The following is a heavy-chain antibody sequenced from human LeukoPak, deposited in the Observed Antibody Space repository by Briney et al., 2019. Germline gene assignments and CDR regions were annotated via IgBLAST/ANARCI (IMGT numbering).Heavy chain of an antibody. CDR2: ISSSGSAT. V-gene: IGHV3-11*04. CDR1: GFTFSDYY. CDR3: AKEFNRGLPDY. Sequence: GGSLRLSCAASGFTFSDYYMSWIRQAPGKGLEWVSHISSSGSATYFADSVKGRFTISRDNSKNTLYLQMSSLRAEDTAVYYCAKEFNRGLPDYWGQGTLVTVPS. D-gene: IGHD2-21*01. J-gene: IGHJ4*02.